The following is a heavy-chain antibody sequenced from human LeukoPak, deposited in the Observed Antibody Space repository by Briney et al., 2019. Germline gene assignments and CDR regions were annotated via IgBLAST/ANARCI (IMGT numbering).Heavy chain of an antibody. Sequence: GRSLRLSCAASGFTFSSYGMHWVRQAPGKGLEGVAVISYDGSDKYYADSVKGRFTISRDNSKNTLYLQMNSLRAEDTAVYYCGNHFPHFDYWGQGTLVTVSS. CDR2: ISYDGSDK. CDR3: GNHFPHFDY. D-gene: IGHD3-3*02. CDR1: GFTFSSYG. V-gene: IGHV3-30*18. J-gene: IGHJ4*02.